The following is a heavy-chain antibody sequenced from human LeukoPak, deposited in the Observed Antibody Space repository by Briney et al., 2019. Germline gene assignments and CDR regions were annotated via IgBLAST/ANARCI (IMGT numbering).Heavy chain of an antibody. V-gene: IGHV1-8*01. Sequence: ASVKVSCKASGYTFTSYDINWVRQATGQGLEWMGWMNPNSGNTGYAQKFQGRVTMTRNTSISTAYMELSSLRSEDTAVYCCARVRGVTKYYYYYYMDVWGKGTTVTISS. CDR1: GYTFTSYD. CDR3: ARVRGVTKYYYYYYMDV. D-gene: IGHD3-10*01. J-gene: IGHJ6*03. CDR2: MNPNSGNT.